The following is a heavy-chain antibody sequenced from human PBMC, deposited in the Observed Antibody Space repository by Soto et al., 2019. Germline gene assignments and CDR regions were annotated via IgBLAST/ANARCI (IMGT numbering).Heavy chain of an antibody. CDR1: GFTLSTYR. J-gene: IGHJ4*02. V-gene: IGHV3-21*01. CDR3: ARDPLDCGGDCYRADY. D-gene: IGHD2-21*02. CDR2: ITSSNSDI. Sequence: EVQLVESGGGLVKPGGSLRLSCAASGFTLSTYRMNWVRQAPGKGLEWVSSITSSNSDIYYAESLKGRFTISRDSAQNSLSLQMSSLRVAHTAVYYCARDPLDCGGDCYRADYWGQGALVTVSS.